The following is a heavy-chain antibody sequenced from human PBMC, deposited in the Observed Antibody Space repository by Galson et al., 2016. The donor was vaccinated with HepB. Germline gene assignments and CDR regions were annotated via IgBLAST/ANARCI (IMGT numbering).Heavy chain of an antibody. CDR3: GKGGTGIAVPVDL. J-gene: IGHJ5*02. Sequence: LRLSCAASGFTFSSYGMHWVRQAPGKGLEWVAAISYDGSNKYYADSVKGRFTISRDNSKNTLYLQMNSLRGEDTAVYYCGKGGTGIAVPVDLWGQGTLVTVSS. V-gene: IGHV3-30*18. D-gene: IGHD1-1*01. CDR1: GFTFSSYG. CDR2: ISYDGSNK.